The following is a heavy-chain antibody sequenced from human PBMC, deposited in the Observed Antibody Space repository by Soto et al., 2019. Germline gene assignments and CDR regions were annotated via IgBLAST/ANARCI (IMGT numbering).Heavy chain of an antibody. CDR2: ISPSGSYM. J-gene: IGHJ4*02. CDR1: GVIFNTYS. D-gene: IGHD3-3*01. V-gene: IGHV3-21*01. CDR3: ARFGLVTFDC. Sequence: PGGSLRLSCAASGVIFNTYSMDWVRQAPGKGLEWVASISPSGSYMYYGDSLKGRFTVSRDNAKNSLYLQMDSLRADDTAIYYCARFGLVTFDCWGQGTLVTVSS.